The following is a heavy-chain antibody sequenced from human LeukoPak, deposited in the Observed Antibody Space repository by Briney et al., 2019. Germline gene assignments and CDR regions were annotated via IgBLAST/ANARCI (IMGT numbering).Heavy chain of an antibody. CDR3: TTPAAGPRAEYSQY. Sequence: SGGSLRLSCAASGFTFSSYSMNWVRQAPGKGLEWVSSISSSSSYIYYADSVKGRFTISRDNAKNSLYLQMNSLAVEDTAVYYCTTPAAGPRAEYSQYWGQGTLVTVSS. CDR1: GFTFSSYS. D-gene: IGHD6-13*01. J-gene: IGHJ1*01. V-gene: IGHV3-21*01. CDR2: ISSSSSYI.